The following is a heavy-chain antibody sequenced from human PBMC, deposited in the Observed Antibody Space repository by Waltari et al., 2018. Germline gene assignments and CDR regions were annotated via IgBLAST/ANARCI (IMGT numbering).Heavy chain of an antibody. CDR1: DDSFRSYV. Sequence: HVHLVQSRAEVMKPGSSLTVSCKAPDDSFRSYVIRWARPPPGQWLEWMGGIIPILGIANYAQKFQGRVTITADESTSTAYMELSSLRSEDTAVYYCAREPTIVIGWFDAFDIWGQGTMVTVSS. CDR3: AREPTIVIGWFDAFDI. D-gene: IGHD2-15*01. V-gene: IGHV1-69*04. J-gene: IGHJ3*02. CDR2: IIPILGIA.